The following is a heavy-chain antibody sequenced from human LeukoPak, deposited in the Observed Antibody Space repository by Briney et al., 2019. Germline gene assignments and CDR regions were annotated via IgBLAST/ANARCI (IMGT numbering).Heavy chain of an antibody. CDR3: AKDPGGSMI. Sequence: GGSLRLPCAASGFTFSRYAMRGVRQAPAKGLEWVSAISGSGGSTYYADSVKGRFTISRDNSKNTLYLQMNSLRAEDTAVYYCAKDPGGSMIWGQGTLVTVSS. D-gene: IGHD3-22*01. V-gene: IGHV3-23*01. CDR2: ISGSGGST. J-gene: IGHJ4*02. CDR1: GFTFSRYA.